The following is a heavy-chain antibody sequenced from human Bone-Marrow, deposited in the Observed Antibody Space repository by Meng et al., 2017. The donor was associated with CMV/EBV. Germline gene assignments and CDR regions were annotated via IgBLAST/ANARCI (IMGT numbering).Heavy chain of an antibody. CDR1: GFTFSSYS. CDR2: ISSSSSYI. J-gene: IGHJ6*02. CDR3: AKSSSRDPYYYYGMDV. Sequence: GESLKISCAASGFTFSSYSMNWVRQAPGKGLEWVSSISSSSSYIYYADSVKGRFTISRDNAKNSLYLQMSSLRAEDTAVYYCAKSSSRDPYYYYGMDVWGQGTTVTVSS. V-gene: IGHV3-21*01. D-gene: IGHD6-6*01.